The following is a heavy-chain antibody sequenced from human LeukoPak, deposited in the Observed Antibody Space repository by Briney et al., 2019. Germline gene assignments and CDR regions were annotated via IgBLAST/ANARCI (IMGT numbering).Heavy chain of an antibody. J-gene: IGHJ4*02. CDR2: IFYSRST. CDR1: GGSISSYY. D-gene: IGHD4-11*01. Sequence: PSETLSLTCTVSGGSISSYYWSWIRQPPGKGLEWIGYIFYSRSTNYNPSLKSRVTISVDTSKNQFSLKLSSVTAADTAVYYCARRTTTEFDYWGQGTLVTVSS. CDR3: ARRTTTEFDY. V-gene: IGHV4-59*08.